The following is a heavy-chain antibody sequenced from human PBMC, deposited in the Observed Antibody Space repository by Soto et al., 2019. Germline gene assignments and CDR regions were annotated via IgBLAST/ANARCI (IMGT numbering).Heavy chain of an antibody. Sequence: PGGSLRLSCASSGFPFSSYAMSWVRQAPGKGLEWVSAISGSGGSTYYADSVKGRFTISRDNSKNTLYLQMNSLRAEDTAVYYCAKGCSSTSCYLDDYYYYMDVWGKGTTVTVSS. D-gene: IGHD2-2*01. CDR1: GFPFSSYA. J-gene: IGHJ6*03. V-gene: IGHV3-23*01. CDR3: AKGCSSTSCYLDDYYYYMDV. CDR2: ISGSGGST.